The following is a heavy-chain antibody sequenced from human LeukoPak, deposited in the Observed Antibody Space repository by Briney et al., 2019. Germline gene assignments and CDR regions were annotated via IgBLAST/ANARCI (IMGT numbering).Heavy chain of an antibody. CDR3: ARGVGGYCSGGSCYSGPNWFDP. CDR1: GYSISSGYY. J-gene: IGHJ5*02. CDR2: IYTSGST. V-gene: IGHV4-61*02. Sequence: PSETLSLTCTVSGYSISSGYYWGWIRQPAGKGLEWIGRIYTSGSTNYNPSLKSRVTISVDRSKNQFSLKLSSVTAADTAVYYCARGVGGYCSGGSCYSGPNWFDPWGQGTLVTVSS. D-gene: IGHD2-15*01.